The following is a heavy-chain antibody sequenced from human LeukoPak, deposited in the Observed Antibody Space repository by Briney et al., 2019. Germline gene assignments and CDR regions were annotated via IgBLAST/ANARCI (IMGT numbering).Heavy chain of an antibody. J-gene: IGHJ5*02. V-gene: IGHV1-8*01. Sequence: ASVKVSCKASGYTFTSHDIDWVRQAAGQGLEWMGWMNPNSGNTGYAQKFQGRVTMTRDTSISTAYMELSSPTSEDTAVYYCARAMVRRNWFDPWGQGTLVTVSS. CDR2: MNPNSGNT. CDR1: GYTFTSHD. CDR3: ARAMVRRNWFDP. D-gene: IGHD3-10*01.